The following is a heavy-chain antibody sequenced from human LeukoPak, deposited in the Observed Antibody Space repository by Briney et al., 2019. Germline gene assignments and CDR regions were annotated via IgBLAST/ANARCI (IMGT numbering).Heavy chain of an antibody. CDR3: ARSYCSGDTCYVCDY. CDR2: ISSGSSYI. V-gene: IGHV3-21*01. CDR1: GFTFSSYS. Sequence: GGSLRLSCAASGFTFSSYSMNWVRQAPGKGLEWVSSISSGSSYIYYADSVRGRFTISRDNAKNSLYLQMNSLRAEDTAVYYCARSYCSGDTCYVCDYWGQGTLVTVSS. D-gene: IGHD2-15*01. J-gene: IGHJ4*02.